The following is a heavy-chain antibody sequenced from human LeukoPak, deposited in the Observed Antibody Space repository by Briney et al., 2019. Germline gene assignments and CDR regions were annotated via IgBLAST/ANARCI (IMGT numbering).Heavy chain of an antibody. CDR1: GFTFSSYA. Sequence: GGSLRLSCAASGFTFSSYAMHWVRQAPGKGLEWVAVISYDGSNKYYADSVKGRFTISRDNSKNTLYLQMNSLRAEDTAVYYXXXXLRRRWLQLFDYWGQGTLVTVSS. CDR3: XXXLRRRWLQLFDY. J-gene: IGHJ4*02. D-gene: IGHD5-24*01. CDR2: ISYDGSNK. V-gene: IGHV3-30*04.